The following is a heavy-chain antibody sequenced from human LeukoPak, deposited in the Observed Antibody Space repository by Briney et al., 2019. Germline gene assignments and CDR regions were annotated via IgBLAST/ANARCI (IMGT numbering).Heavy chain of an antibody. CDR3: AREGSGWYLKP. V-gene: IGHV4-59*10. CDR1: GGSFSGYY. D-gene: IGHD6-19*01. Sequence: SETLSLTCAVYGGSFSGYYWSWIRQPPGKGLEWIGRIYTSGSTNYNPSLKSRVTISVDTSKNQFSLKLSSVTAADTAVYYCAREGSGWYLKPWGQGTLVTVSS. J-gene: IGHJ5*02. CDR2: IYTSGST.